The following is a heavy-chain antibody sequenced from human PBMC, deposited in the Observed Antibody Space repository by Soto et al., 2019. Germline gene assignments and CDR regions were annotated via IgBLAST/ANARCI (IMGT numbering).Heavy chain of an antibody. D-gene: IGHD6-19*01. J-gene: IGHJ6*02. CDR2: IIPIFGTA. CDR3: ASRTGSILQGLVLYYYGMDV. V-gene: IGHV1-69*01. Sequence: QVQLVQSGAEVKKPGSSVKVSCKASGGTFSSYAISWVRQAPGQGLEWMGGIIPIFGTANYAQKFQGRVTITADESTRTAYMELSSLSSEDTAVYYCASRTGSILQGLVLYYYGMDVWGQGTTVTVSS. CDR1: GGTFSSYA.